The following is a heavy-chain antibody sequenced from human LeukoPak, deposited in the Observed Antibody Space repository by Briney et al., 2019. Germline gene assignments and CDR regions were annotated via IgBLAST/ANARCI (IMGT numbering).Heavy chain of an antibody. CDR3: ARENGRQIISPYFDH. J-gene: IGHJ4*02. Sequence: GGSLRLSCAASGFTFSSYAMHWVRQAPGKGLEWVAVISYDGSNKYYADSVKGRFTISRDNSKNTLYLQMNSLRAEDTAVYYCARENGRQIISPYFDHWGQGTLVTVSS. D-gene: IGHD3-10*01. CDR1: GFTFSSYA. V-gene: IGHV3-30*04. CDR2: ISYDGSNK.